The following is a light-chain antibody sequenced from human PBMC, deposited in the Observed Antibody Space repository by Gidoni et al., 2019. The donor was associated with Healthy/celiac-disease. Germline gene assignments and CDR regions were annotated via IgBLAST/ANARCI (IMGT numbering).Light chain of an antibody. CDR1: QSLSSY. Sequence: DIQMTQSPSSLSASVGDRVTITCRASQSLSSYLNWYQQKPGKAPKLLIYAASSLQSGVPSRFSGSGSGTDFTLTISSLQPEDFETYYCQQSYSTPGTFGQGTKVEIK. CDR3: QQSYSTPGT. J-gene: IGKJ1*01. V-gene: IGKV1-39*01. CDR2: AAS.